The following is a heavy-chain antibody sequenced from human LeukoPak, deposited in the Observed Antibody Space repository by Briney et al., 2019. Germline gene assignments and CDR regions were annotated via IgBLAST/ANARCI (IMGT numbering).Heavy chain of an antibody. J-gene: IGHJ4*02. V-gene: IGHV4-4*07. Sequence: SETLSLTCTVSAGSISSYYWSWIRQPAGKGLEWIGRIYTSGSTNYNPSLKSRVTMSVDTSKNQFSLKLSSVTAADTAVYYCARDSSGYYYGRYFDYWGQGTLVTVSS. CDR2: IYTSGST. CDR3: ARDSSGYYYGRYFDY. CDR1: AGSISSYY. D-gene: IGHD3-22*01.